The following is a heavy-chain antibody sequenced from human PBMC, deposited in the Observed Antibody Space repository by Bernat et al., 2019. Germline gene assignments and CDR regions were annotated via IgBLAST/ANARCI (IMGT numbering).Heavy chain of an antibody. CDR1: GFTFSSYG. D-gene: IGHD4-17*01. CDR3: ARDKAYGVFDY. J-gene: IGHJ4*02. CDR2: IWYDGSNK. Sequence: QVQLVESGGGVVQPGRSLRLSCAASGFTFSSYGMHWVRQAPGKGLEWVAVIWYDGSNKYYGGSVKGRFTISRDNSKNTLYLQMNSLRAEDTAVYYCARDKAYGVFDYWGQGTLVTVSS. V-gene: IGHV3-33*01.